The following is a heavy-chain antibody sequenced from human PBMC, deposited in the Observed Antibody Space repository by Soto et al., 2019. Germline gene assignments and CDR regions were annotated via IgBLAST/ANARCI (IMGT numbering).Heavy chain of an antibody. CDR1: GYTFTNYG. CDR3: AIDSFGVDH. Sequence: ASVKVSCKASGYTFTNYGISWVRQAPGQGLEWMGWINAYNGNRNYAQKLQGRVTMTTDTSTSTAYMELRSLRSADTAVYYCAIDSFGVDHWGQGTLVTDSS. D-gene: IGHD3-16*01. V-gene: IGHV1-18*01. CDR2: INAYNGNR. J-gene: IGHJ4*02.